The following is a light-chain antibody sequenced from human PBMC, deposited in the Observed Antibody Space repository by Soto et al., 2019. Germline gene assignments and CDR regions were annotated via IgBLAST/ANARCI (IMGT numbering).Light chain of an antibody. V-gene: IGKV3-20*01. CDR2: GAS. Sequence: EIVLTQSPGTLSLSPGERATLSCRASQSATSDVAWYQQKPGQSPRLLIYGASNRATGIPDRFSGSGSGIDFTLTISRLEPEDFAVYYCQHYGNSRTFGQGTKVEIK. CDR1: QSATSD. CDR3: QHYGNSRT. J-gene: IGKJ1*01.